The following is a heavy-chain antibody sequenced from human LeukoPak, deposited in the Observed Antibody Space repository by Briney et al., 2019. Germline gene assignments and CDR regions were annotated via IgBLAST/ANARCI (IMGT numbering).Heavy chain of an antibody. CDR2: INPSGGRT. D-gene: IGHD1-26*01. J-gene: IGHJ4*02. CDR1: GYTFTSYY. V-gene: IGHV1-46*01. CDR3: ARDSPFSPYSGSYSFDY. Sequence: ASVKVSCKASGYTFTSYYMHWVRQAPGQGLEWMGIINPSGGRTSYAQKFQGRVTMTRDTSTSTVYMELSSLRSEDTAVYYCARDSPFSPYSGSYSFDYWGQGTLVTVSS.